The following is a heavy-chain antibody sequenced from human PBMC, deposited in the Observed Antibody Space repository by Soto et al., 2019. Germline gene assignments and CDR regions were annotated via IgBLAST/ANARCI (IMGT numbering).Heavy chain of an antibody. CDR3: ARDGCGGDCYPLDYYYGKDV. J-gene: IGHJ6*02. CDR1: GVTFSSYA. Sequence: SVKVSCKASGVTFSSYAISWVRQAPVQGLEWMGWIIPIFGTANYAQKFQGRVTITADESTSTAYMELSSLRSEDTAVYYCARDGCGGDCYPLDYYYGKDVWGQGTTVIVSS. CDR2: IIPIFGTA. D-gene: IGHD2-21*02. V-gene: IGHV1-69*13.